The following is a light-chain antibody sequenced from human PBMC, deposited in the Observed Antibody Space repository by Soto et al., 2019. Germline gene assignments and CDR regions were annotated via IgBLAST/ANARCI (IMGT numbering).Light chain of an antibody. CDR1: SSDVGGYNY. J-gene: IGLJ1*01. V-gene: IGLV2-8*01. CDR3: SSYAGSRNV. Sequence: QSVLTQPPSASGSPGQSVAISCTGTSSDVGGYNYVSWYQQHPGKAPKLMIYEVNKRPSGVPDRFSGSKSGNTASLTVSGLQAGDQADYYCSSYAGSRNVFGTGTKVTVL. CDR2: EVN.